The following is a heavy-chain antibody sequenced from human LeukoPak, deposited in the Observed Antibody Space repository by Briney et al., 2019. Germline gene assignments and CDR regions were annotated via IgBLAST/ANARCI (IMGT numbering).Heavy chain of an antibody. D-gene: IGHD1-26*01. CDR2: ISSSGSTI. CDR3: ANPHSGSYN. Sequence: GGSLRLSCAASGFTFSSYSMNWVRQAPGKGLEWVSYISSSGSTIYYADSVKGRFTISRDNSKNTLYLQMNSLRAEDTAVYYCANPHSGSYNWGQGTLVTVSS. V-gene: IGHV3-48*01. CDR1: GFTFSSYS. J-gene: IGHJ4*02.